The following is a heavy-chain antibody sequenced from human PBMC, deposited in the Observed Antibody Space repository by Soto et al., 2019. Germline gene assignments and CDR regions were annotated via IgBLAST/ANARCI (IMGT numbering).Heavy chain of an antibody. D-gene: IGHD6-13*01. CDR1: GGSISSYY. V-gene: IGHV4-59*01. Sequence: PSETLSLTCTVSGGSISSYYWSWIRQPPGKGLEWIGYIYYSGSTNYNPSLKSRVTISVDTSKNQFSLKLSSVTAADTAVYYCAMTATYSSSWYSYYFDYWGQGTLVTVSS. J-gene: IGHJ4*02. CDR3: AMTATYSSSWYSYYFDY. CDR2: IYYSGST.